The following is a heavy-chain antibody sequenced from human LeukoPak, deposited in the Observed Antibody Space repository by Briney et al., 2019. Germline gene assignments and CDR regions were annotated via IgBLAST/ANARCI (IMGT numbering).Heavy chain of an antibody. Sequence: SETLSLTCAVYGGSFSAYYWSWIRQPPGMGLEWIGEVNHSGSTNYNPSLKSRVTISVDTPKNQFSLKLSSVTAADTAVYYCVRRRRGSGWYAYFDFWGQGTLVTVSS. D-gene: IGHD6-19*01. CDR2: VNHSGST. V-gene: IGHV4-34*01. CDR3: VRRRRGSGWYAYFDF. J-gene: IGHJ4*02. CDR1: GGSFSAYY.